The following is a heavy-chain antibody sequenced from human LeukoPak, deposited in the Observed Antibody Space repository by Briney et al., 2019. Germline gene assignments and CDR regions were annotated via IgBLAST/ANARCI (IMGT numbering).Heavy chain of an antibody. CDR1: GFTFSSYW. D-gene: IGHD3-3*01. CDR2: IKQDGSGK. J-gene: IGHJ4*02. V-gene: IGHV3-7*05. CDR3: ARSDFWSGYHRGYFDY. Sequence: GGSLRLSCAASGFTFSSYWMSWVRQAPGKGLEWVAKIKQDGSGKYYVDSVKGRFTISRDNAENSLHLQMNSLRVGDTAVYYCARSDFWSGYHRGYFDYWGQGTLVTVSS.